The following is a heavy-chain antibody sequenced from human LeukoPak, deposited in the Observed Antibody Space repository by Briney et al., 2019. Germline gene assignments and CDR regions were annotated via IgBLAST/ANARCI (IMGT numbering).Heavy chain of an antibody. CDR2: IYSGGDT. D-gene: IGHD6-19*01. V-gene: IGHV3-66*01. CDR3: ARGYTTGWNFDY. CDR1: GFTVRANY. J-gene: IGHJ4*02. Sequence: GGSLRLSCAASGFTVRANYMTWDRLAPGKGLEWVSLIYSGGDTFYADSVKGRFTISRDISKNTLYLQMNSLRAEDSAVYYCARGYTTGWNFDYWGQGTLVTVSS.